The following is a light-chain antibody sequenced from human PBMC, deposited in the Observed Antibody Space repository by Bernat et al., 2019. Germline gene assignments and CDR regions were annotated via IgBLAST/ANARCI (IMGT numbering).Light chain of an antibody. CDR3: QQYGGSSMYT. CDR2: AAS. CDR1: QSVSSSL. J-gene: IGKJ2*01. Sequence: EIVLTQSPGTLSLSPGERATLSCRASQSVSSSLLAWYQQKPGQAPRLLIYAASSRATGIPDRFSGSGSGTDFTLTISRLEPEDFAVYFCQQYGGSSMYTFGQGTKLEIK. V-gene: IGKV3-20*01.